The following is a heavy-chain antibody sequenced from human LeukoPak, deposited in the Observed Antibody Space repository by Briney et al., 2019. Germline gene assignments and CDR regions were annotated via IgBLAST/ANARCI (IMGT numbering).Heavy chain of an antibody. CDR3: TKELHVAVAVADYYYFYMGV. CDR1: GFAFSSFA. D-gene: IGHD6-19*01. J-gene: IGHJ6*03. CDR2: INGGGNTT. V-gene: IGHV3-23*01. Sequence: TGGSLRLSCAASGFAFSSFAMGWVRQSPGKGLEWLSTINGGGNTTFYADSVKGRFTISRDNSKNTLYLHMDGLRPDDTAIYYCTKELHVAVAVADYYYFYMGVWGRGTAVSVSS.